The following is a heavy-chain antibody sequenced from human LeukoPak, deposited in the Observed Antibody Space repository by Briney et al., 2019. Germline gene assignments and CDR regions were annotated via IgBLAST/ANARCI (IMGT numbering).Heavy chain of an antibody. CDR2: IKEDGSEK. V-gene: IGHV3-7*01. J-gene: IGHJ4*02. CDR3: ARDWFHAIDY. D-gene: IGHD2/OR15-2a*01. Sequence: GGSLRLSCAASGFTFSNYWMSWVRQAPGKGLEWMANIKEDGSEKYYVDSVKGRFTISRDNAKNTLYLQMNSLRDEDTAVYYCARDWFHAIDYWGQGTLVAVSS. CDR1: GFTFSNYW.